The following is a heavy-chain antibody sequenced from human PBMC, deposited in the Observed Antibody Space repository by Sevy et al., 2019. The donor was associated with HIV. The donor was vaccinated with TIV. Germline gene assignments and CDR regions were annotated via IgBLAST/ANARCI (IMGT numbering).Heavy chain of an antibody. CDR3: ARFTADPPIAVAGTGWFDP. CDR2: IYYSGST. J-gene: IGHJ5*02. V-gene: IGHV4-59*01. Sequence: SETMSLTCTVSGGSISSYYWSWIRQPPGKGLEWIGYIYYSGSTNYNPSLKSRVTISVDTSKNQFSLKLSSVTAADTAVYYCARFTADPPIAVAGTGWFDPWGQGTLVTVSS. CDR1: GGSISSYY. D-gene: IGHD6-19*01.